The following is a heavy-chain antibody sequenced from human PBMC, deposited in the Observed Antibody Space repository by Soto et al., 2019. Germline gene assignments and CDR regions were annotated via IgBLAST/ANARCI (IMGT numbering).Heavy chain of an antibody. CDR3: ARGARNYDLWSGAINGGMDV. J-gene: IGHJ6*02. CDR1: GGSIISISYY. V-gene: IGHV4-39*07. CDR2: IYYTGST. D-gene: IGHD3-3*01. Sequence: PSETLSLTSTVSGGSIISISYYWGLILQPPGKGLEWIGSIYYTGSTYYNPSLKTRVTISVDTSKNQSSLILNSVTAADRAGYYCARGARNYDLWSGAINGGMDVWGQGTTVTVSS.